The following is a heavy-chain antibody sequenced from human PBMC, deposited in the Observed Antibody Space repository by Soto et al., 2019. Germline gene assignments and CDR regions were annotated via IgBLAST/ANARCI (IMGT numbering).Heavy chain of an antibody. J-gene: IGHJ4*02. V-gene: IGHV4-34*01. CDR2: INHGGIT. CDR3: ARARSGVAVTGTFFDF. Sequence: PSETLSLTCAVYGGSFSGYYWTWVRQSPGRGLEWIGEINHGGITTYNPSLKTRVTISVDTSKNQFSLKLSSVTAADSAVYFCARARSGVAVTGTFFDFWGQGALVTVSS. CDR1: GGSFSGYY. D-gene: IGHD6-19*01.